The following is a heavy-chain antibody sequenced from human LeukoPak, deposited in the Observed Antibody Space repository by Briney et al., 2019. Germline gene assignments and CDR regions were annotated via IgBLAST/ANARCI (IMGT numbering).Heavy chain of an antibody. CDR3: ARERGIAVSNRRESYFEY. Sequence: ASVKVSCKASGYTFTGYYMHWVRQAPGQGLEWMGIINPSGGSTSYAQKFQGRVTMTRDTSTSTVYMELSSLRSEDTAVYYCARERGIAVSNRRESYFEYWGQGTLVTVSS. CDR2: INPSGGST. CDR1: GYTFTGYY. D-gene: IGHD6-19*01. J-gene: IGHJ4*02. V-gene: IGHV1-46*01.